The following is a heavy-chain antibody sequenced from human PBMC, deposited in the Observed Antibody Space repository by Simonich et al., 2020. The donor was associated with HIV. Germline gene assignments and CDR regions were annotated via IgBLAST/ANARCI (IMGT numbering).Heavy chain of an antibody. V-gene: IGHV4-34*01. J-gene: IGHJ4*02. D-gene: IGHD2-2*01. CDR1: GGSFSGYY. CDR2: INHSGST. CDR3: ARGFYQRLYYFDY. Sequence: QVQLQQWGAGLLKPSETLSLTCAVYGGSFSGYYWSWIRQPPGKGLGWIGEINHSGSTNYNPSLKSRFTISVDTSKNQFSLKLSSVTAADTAVYYCARGFYQRLYYFDYWGQGTLVTVSS.